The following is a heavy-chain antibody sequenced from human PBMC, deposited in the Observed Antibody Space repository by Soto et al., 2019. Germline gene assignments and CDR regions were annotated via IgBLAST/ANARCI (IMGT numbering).Heavy chain of an antibody. CDR3: ARDGNPMITFGGVIVRMDV. J-gene: IGHJ6*02. CDR2: IIPIFGTA. Sequence: SVKVSCKASGGTFSSYAISWVRQAPGQGLEWMGGIIPIFGTANYAQKFQGRVTITADESTSTAYMELSSLRSEDTAVYYCARDGNPMITFGGVIVRMDVWGQGTTVTVSS. CDR1: GGTFSSYA. V-gene: IGHV1-69*13. D-gene: IGHD3-16*02.